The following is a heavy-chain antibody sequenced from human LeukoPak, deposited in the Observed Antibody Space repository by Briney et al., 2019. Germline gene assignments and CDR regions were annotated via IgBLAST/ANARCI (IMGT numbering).Heavy chain of an antibody. CDR3: AKEPYSGSQLLDY. Sequence: GGSLRLSCAASGFTFSSHAMSWVRQAPGKGLEWVSAISTSGGSTYYADSVKGRFTISRDNSKNTLYLQMNSLRAEDTAVYYCAKEPYSGSQLLDYWGQGTLVTVSS. V-gene: IGHV3-23*01. D-gene: IGHD1-26*01. CDR1: GFTFSSHA. J-gene: IGHJ4*02. CDR2: ISTSGGST.